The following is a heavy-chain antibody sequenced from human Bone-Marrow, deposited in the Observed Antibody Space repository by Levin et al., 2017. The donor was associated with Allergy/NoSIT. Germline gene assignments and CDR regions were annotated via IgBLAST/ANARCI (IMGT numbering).Heavy chain of an antibody. D-gene: IGHD7-27*01. CDR1: GFSFTNTW. CDR2: IKSKSDGGTI. CDR3: TTFPPGDRIGLLRY. V-gene: IGHV3-15*01. Sequence: GESLKISCAASGFSFTNTWMSWVRQAPGKGLEWVGRIKSKSDGGTIQYAAPVTDRFTISRDDSRSMVFLQMNSLRNEDTAVYYCTTFPPGDRIGLLRYWGQGTLVTVSS. J-gene: IGHJ4*02.